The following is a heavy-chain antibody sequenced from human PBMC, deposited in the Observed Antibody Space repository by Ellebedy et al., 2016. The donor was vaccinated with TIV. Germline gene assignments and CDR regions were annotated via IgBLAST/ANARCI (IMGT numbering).Heavy chain of an antibody. V-gene: IGHV3-33*01. CDR2: IWYDGSNK. D-gene: IGHD2-2*01. J-gene: IGHJ6*03. Sequence: GGSLRLSXAASGFTFSSYGMHWVRQAPGKGLEWVAVIWYDGSNKYYADSVKGRFTISRDNSKNTLYLQMNSLRAEDTAVYYCARGPTSQSMDVWGKGTTVTVSS. CDR3: ARGPTSQSMDV. CDR1: GFTFSSYG.